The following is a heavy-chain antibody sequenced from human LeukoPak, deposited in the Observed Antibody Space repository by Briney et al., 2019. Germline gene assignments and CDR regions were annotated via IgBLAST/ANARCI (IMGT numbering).Heavy chain of an antibody. V-gene: IGHV1-2*04. D-gene: IGHD3-22*01. CDR1: GYTFTGYY. CDR3: ARDYSNDSKRYFDF. CDR2: INPNSGGT. J-gene: IGHJ4*02. Sequence: ASVKVSCKASGYTFTGYYMHWVRQAPGQGLEWMGWINPNSGGTNYAQKFQGWVTMTRDTSISTAYMELSRLRSDDTAVYYCARDYSNDSKRYFDFWGQGTLVTVSS.